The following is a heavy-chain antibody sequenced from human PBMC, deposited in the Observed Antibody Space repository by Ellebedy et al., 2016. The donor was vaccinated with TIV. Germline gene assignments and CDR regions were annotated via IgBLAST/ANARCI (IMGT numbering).Heavy chain of an antibody. CDR2: IYYSGST. D-gene: IGHD6-19*01. J-gene: IGHJ5*02. CDR1: GGSISSYY. CDR3: ARDVAVAGHFLNWFDP. V-gene: IGHV4-59*01. Sequence: MPGGSLRLSCTVSGGSISSYYWSWIRQPPGKGLEWIGYIYYSGSTNYNPSLKSRVTISVDTSKNQFSLKLSSVTAADTAVYYCARDVAVAGHFLNWFDPWGQGTLVTVSS.